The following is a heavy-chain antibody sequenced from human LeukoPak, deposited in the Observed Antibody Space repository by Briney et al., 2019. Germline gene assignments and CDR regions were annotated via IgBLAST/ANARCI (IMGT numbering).Heavy chain of an antibody. CDR3: GRAQQGAAGGRYYYHGVDV. V-gene: IGHV4-31*03. D-gene: IGHD6-13*01. J-gene: IGHJ6*02. CDR2: IYYSGST. CDR1: GGSISSAGYY. Sequence: TLSLTCTVSGGSISSAGYYWSWIRQHSGKGLEWIGYIYYSGSTYYNPSLKSRVIISVDTSKNQFSLKLSSVTAADTAVYYCGRAQQGAAGGRYYYHGVDVWGQGTTVTVSS.